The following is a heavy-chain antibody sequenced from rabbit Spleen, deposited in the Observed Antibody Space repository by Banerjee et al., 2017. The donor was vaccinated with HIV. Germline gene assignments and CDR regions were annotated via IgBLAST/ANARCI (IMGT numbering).Heavy chain of an antibody. CDR1: GFSFSSSYD. Sequence: QEQLVESGGGLVKPGASLTLTCTASGFSFSSSYDMCWVRQAPGKGLEWIGCIYTGNGKTYYASWAKGRFTISKSSSTTVTLQMTSLTAADTATYFCARDLAAWNSGSYAFNLWGPGTLVTVS. CDR3: ARDLAAWNSGSYAFNL. CDR2: IYTGNGKT. V-gene: IGHV1S45*01. D-gene: IGHD1-1*01. J-gene: IGHJ4*01.